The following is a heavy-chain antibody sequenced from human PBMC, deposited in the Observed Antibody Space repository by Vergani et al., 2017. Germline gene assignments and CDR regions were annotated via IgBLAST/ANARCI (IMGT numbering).Heavy chain of an antibody. CDR3: ASRYCSGGSCYSMYQV. J-gene: IGHJ4*02. D-gene: IGHD2-15*01. CDR2: IYHSGST. CDR1: GGSFSGYY. Sequence: QVQLQQWGAGLLKPSETLSLTCAVYGGSFSGYYWSWIRQPPGKGLEWIGYIYHSGSTYYNPSLKSRVTISVDTSKNQFSLKLSSVTAADTAVYYCASRYCSGGSCYSMYQVWGQGTLVTVSS. V-gene: IGHV4-34*01.